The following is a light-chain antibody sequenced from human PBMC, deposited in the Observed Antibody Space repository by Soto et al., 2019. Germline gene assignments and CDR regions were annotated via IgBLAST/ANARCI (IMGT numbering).Light chain of an antibody. CDR3: QQSYSTPYT. CDR2: AAS. J-gene: IGKJ2*01. Sequence: DIPMTQSPSSLSASVGDRVTITCRASQSISNYLNWYQQKPGKAPKLLIYAASTLQSGVPSRFSGSGSGTDFTLTISRLQPEDFATYYCQQSYSTPYTFGQGTKLELK. CDR1: QSISNY. V-gene: IGKV1-39*01.